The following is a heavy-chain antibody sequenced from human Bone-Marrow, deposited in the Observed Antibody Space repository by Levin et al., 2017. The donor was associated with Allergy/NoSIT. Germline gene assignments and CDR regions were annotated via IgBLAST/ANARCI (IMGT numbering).Heavy chain of an antibody. J-gene: IGHJ4*02. D-gene: IGHD3-16*02. CDR3: ARTSPYDYVWGSYRYTGGYDY. CDR1: GGSISSGGYY. Sequence: SETLSLTCTVSGGSISSGGYYWSWIRQHPGKGLEWIGYIYYSGSTYYNPSLKSRVTISVDTSKNQFSLKLSSVTAADTAVYYCARTSPYDYVWGSYRYTGGYDYWGQGTLVTVSS. V-gene: IGHV4-31*03. CDR2: IYYSGST.